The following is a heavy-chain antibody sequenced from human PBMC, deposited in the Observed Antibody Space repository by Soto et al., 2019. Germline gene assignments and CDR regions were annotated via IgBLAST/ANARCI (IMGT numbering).Heavy chain of an antibody. CDR3: ARDGNLSSSYGDFDY. V-gene: IGHV1-69*01. Sequence: QVELVQSGAEVKKPGSSVRVSCKASGGAFNNYGFTWVRQASGQGLEWMGQIIPLFSTTHYAQKFQGRVSITADGSTSTVHMELSSLTSEDTAVYYCARDGNLSSSYGDFDYWGQGILVIVSS. J-gene: IGHJ4*02. D-gene: IGHD6-6*01. CDR1: GGAFNNYG. CDR2: IIPLFSTT.